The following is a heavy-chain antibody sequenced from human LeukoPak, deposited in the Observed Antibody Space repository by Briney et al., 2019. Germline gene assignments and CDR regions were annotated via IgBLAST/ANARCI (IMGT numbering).Heavy chain of an antibody. D-gene: IGHD1-26*01. CDR2: IRYDGSNK. CDR3: AKDSKTYSGSYGVDY. CDR1: GFTFSSYA. Sequence: SGGSLRLSCAASGFTFSSYAMSWVRQAPGKGLEWVAFIRYDGSNKYYADSVEGRFTISRDNSKNTLYLQMNSLRAEDTAVYYCAKDSKTYSGSYGVDYWGQGTLVTVSS. V-gene: IGHV3-30*02. J-gene: IGHJ4*02.